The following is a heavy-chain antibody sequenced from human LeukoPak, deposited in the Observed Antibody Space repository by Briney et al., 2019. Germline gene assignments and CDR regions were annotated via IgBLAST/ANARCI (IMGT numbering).Heavy chain of an antibody. J-gene: IGHJ4*02. CDR2: ISYDGSNK. Sequence: PGGSLRLSCAASGFTFSSYPMHWVRQAPGKGLEWVAVISYDGSNKYYADSVKGRFTISRDNSKKTLYLEMNSLRPEDTAVYYCAKSYGNGWYVCDYWGQGTLVTVSS. CDR1: GFTFSSYP. V-gene: IGHV3-30*18. D-gene: IGHD6-19*01. CDR3: AKSYGNGWYVCDY.